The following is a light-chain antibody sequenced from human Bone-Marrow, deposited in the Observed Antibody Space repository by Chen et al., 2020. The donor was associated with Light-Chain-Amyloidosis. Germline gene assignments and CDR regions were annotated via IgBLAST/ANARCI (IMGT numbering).Light chain of an antibody. CDR1: QNVGSS. V-gene: IGKV3D-15*01. Sequence: EVVMMQSPATLSLSPGERATLSCRASQNVGSSLAWYQQKPGQAPRLLIHGASTRATAIPARFSGSGSGTEFIFSISGLQSEDFAVYYCHQYNNWPYTFGQGTKLEIK. CDR2: GAS. CDR3: HQYNNWPYT. J-gene: IGKJ2*01.